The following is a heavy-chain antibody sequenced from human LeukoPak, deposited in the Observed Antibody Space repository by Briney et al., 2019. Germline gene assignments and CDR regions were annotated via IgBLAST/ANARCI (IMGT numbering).Heavy chain of an antibody. D-gene: IGHD2-15*01. CDR3: AKDYCGGSCYPDY. V-gene: IGHV3-30*18. CDR1: GFTFSSYG. Sequence: GGSLRLSCAASGFTFSSYGMHWVRQAPGKGLEWVAVISHDGSNKYYADSVKGRFTISRDNSKNTLYLQMNSLRAEDTAVYYCAKDYCGGSCYPDYWGQGTLVTVSS. CDR2: ISHDGSNK. J-gene: IGHJ4*02.